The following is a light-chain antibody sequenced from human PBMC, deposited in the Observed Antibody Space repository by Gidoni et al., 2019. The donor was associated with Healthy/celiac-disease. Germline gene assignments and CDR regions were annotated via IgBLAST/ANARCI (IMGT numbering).Light chain of an antibody. Sequence: EIGMTQSPATLSVSPGERAPLSCRASQSVSSNLAWYQQKPGQAPRLLIYGASTRATGIPARFSGSGSGTEFTLTISILQSEDFAVYYCQQYNNWPPYTFXXXTKLEIK. CDR1: QSVSSN. V-gene: IGKV3-15*01. CDR3: QQYNNWPPYT. J-gene: IGKJ2*01. CDR2: GAS.